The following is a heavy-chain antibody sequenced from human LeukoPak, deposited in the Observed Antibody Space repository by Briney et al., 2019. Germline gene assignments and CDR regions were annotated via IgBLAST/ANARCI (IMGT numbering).Heavy chain of an antibody. V-gene: IGHV3-23*01. Sequence: GGSLRLSCAASGFIFTSYAMSWVCQAPGKGLEWVSVISGSGGSTYYADSVKGRFTISRDNSKNTLYLQMNILRADDTAVYYCAREVGPFDHWGQGTLVAVSS. CDR2: ISGSGGST. CDR3: AREVGPFDH. CDR1: GFIFTSYA. J-gene: IGHJ5*02.